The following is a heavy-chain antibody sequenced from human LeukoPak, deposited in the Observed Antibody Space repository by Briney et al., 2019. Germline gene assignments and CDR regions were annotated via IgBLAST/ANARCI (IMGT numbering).Heavy chain of an antibody. Sequence: PGGSLRLSCAASGFTFSDHYMDWVRQAPGKGLEWVGRTRNKANSYTTEYAASVKGRFTISRDDSKNSLYLQMNSLKTEDTAVYYCVRVFGGGNSGFDYWGQGTLVTVSS. CDR3: VRVFGGGNSGFDY. CDR1: GFTFSDHY. V-gene: IGHV3-72*01. CDR2: TRNKANSYTT. D-gene: IGHD4-23*01. J-gene: IGHJ4*02.